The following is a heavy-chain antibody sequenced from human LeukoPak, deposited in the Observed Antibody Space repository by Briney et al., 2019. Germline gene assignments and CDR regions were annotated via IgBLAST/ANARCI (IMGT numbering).Heavy chain of an antibody. D-gene: IGHD3-10*01. CDR3: ARMEGDGSGSYYNFDY. CDR2: IYHSGST. Sequence: SETLSLTCAVSGGSISSSNWWSWVRQPPGKGLEWIGEIYHSGSTNYNPSLKSRATISVDKSKDQFSLKLSSVTAADTAVYYCARMEGDGSGSYYNFDYWGQGTLVTVSS. J-gene: IGHJ4*02. V-gene: IGHV4-4*02. CDR1: GGSISSSNW.